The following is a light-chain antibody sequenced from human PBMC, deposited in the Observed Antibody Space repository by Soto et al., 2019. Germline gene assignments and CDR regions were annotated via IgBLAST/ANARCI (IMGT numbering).Light chain of an antibody. J-gene: IGKJ1*01. CDR3: HQYGSSSWT. V-gene: IGKV3-20*01. Sequence: EIVLSQSPGTLSLSPGERDPLSCRASQSVRSSYLAWYQQKPGQAPRLLIYDASIRATGIPDRFSGSGSGTDFTLTISRLEPEDFAVYYCHQYGSSSWTFGQGTKVDIK. CDR1: QSVRSSY. CDR2: DAS.